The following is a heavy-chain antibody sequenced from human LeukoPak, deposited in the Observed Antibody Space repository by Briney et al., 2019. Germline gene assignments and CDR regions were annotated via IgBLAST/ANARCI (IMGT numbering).Heavy chain of an antibody. J-gene: IGHJ4*02. D-gene: IGHD3-22*01. V-gene: IGHV1-18*04. CDR1: GYNITCYG. CDR3: SRNLMYYYDSVSYHFDY. CDR2: TSAYNGNT. Sequence: ASVKVSCKASGYNITCYGISWLRQAPGQGLEWMGWTSAYNGNTNYAQNFQGRLTMTADTSTSTAYMELRGLRSDDTAVYYCSRNLMYYYDSVSYHFDYWGQGTLVTVSS.